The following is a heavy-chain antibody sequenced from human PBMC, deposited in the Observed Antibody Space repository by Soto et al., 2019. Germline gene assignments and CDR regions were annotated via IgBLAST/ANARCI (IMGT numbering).Heavy chain of an antibody. CDR3: TTDGTYYDFWSAPKAPGMDV. CDR2: IKSKTDGGTT. J-gene: IGHJ6*02. Sequence: GGSLGLSCAASGFTFSNAWMNWVRQAPGKGLEWVGRIKSKTDGGTTDYAAPVKGRFTISRDDSKNTLYLQMNSLKTEDTAVYYCTTDGTYYDFWSAPKAPGMDVWGQGTTVTVSS. CDR1: GFTFSNAW. D-gene: IGHD3-3*01. V-gene: IGHV3-15*07.